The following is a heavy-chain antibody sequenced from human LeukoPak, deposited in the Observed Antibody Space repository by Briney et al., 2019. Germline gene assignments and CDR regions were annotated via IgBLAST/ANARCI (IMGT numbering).Heavy chain of an antibody. CDR1: GGSISSYY. D-gene: IGHD3-22*01. CDR2: IYYSGST. CDR3: AIHAYYNDSSGYFRGSYYYGMDA. J-gene: IGHJ6*02. Sequence: SETLSLTCTVSGGSISSYYWSWIRQPPGKGLEWIGYIYYSGSTNYNPSLKSRVTISVDTSKNQFSLKLSSVTAADTAVYYCAIHAYYNDSSGYFRGSYYYGMDAWGQGTTVTVSS. V-gene: IGHV4-59*08.